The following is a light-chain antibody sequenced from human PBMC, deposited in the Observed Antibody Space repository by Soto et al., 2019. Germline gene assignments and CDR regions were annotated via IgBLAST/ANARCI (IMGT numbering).Light chain of an antibody. CDR2: GAS. CDR3: QSYNNWLRA. J-gene: IGKJ4*01. V-gene: IGKV3-15*01. Sequence: TESPPLVSVTPGESVTLSWRASQSVISNLAWYQQKPGQAPRLLIYGASTRASGIPARFSGSGSGTEFFLTITSLQSEDFAVYYCQSYNNWLRAFGGGTKVDI. CDR1: QSVISN.